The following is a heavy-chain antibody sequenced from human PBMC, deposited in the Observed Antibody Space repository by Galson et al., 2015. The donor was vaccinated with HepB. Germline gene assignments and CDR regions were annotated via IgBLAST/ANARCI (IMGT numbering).Heavy chain of an antibody. CDR2: INPANGIT. D-gene: IGHD2/OR15-2a*01. J-gene: IGHJ4*02. Sequence: SVKVSCKASGYTFTTYVLHWVRQAPGQRLEWMGWINPANGITIQSQKFQGRVTITRDTSASTAYMELSILRSEDTAVYYCARGSEYSDYWGQGTLVTVSS. CDR3: ARGSEYSDY. CDR1: GYTFTTYV. V-gene: IGHV1-3*01.